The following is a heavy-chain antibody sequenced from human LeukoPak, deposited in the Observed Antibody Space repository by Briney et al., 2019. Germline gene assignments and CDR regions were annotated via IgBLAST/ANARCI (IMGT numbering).Heavy chain of an antibody. CDR2: FDPEDGES. J-gene: IGHJ4*02. Sequence: GASVKVSCKVSGDTLTELSMHWVRQAPGKGLEWMGGFDPEDGESIHAQKFQGRVTMTEDTSTDTAYMELSSLRSEDTAVYYCATDQRYNNNRQNDYWGQGTLVTVSS. CDR3: ATDQRYNNNRQNDY. D-gene: IGHD1-1*01. V-gene: IGHV1-24*01. CDR1: GDTLTELS.